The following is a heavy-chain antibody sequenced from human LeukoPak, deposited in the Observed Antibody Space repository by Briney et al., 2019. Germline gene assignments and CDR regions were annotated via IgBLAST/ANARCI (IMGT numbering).Heavy chain of an antibody. CDR1: GFTFSSFA. V-gene: IGHV3-23*01. D-gene: IGHD3-10*01. CDR3: AKDPHYGSGSYYKKGYFDL. Sequence: GGSLRLSCAASGFTFSSFAMSWVRQAPGKGLEWVSAISGSGGGTYYADSVKGRFTISRDNSKNTLYLQMNSLRAEDTAVYYCAKDPHYGSGSYYKKGYFDLWGRGTLVTVSS. CDR2: ISGSGGGT. J-gene: IGHJ2*01.